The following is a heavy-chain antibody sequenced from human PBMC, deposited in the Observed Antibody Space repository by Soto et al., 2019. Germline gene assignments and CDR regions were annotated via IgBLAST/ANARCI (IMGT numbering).Heavy chain of an antibody. CDR3: VRYSAGYGMDV. D-gene: IGHD2-15*01. CDR2: SSGGGSNT. CDR1: GFIFSNYG. J-gene: IGHJ6*02. V-gene: IGHV3-23*01. Sequence: PGGSLRLSCAGSGFIFSNYGLRWVRQAPGKGLEWVSASSGGGSNTYYADSVKGRFTMSRDNPRSTVNLQMNSLRADDTALYYCVRYSAGYGMDVWGQGTTVTVSS.